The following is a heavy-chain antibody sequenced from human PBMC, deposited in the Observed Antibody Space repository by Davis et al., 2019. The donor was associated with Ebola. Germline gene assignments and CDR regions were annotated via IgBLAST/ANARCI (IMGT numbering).Heavy chain of an antibody. J-gene: IGHJ4*02. D-gene: IGHD6-6*01. CDR1: GFTFSSYT. CDR2: ISYDGSNK. CDR3: AKITGSSGY. Sequence: GESLKISCAASGFTFSSYTMNWVRQAPGKGLEWVAVISYDGSNKYYADSVKGRFTISRDNSKNTLYLQMNSLRAEDTAVYYCAKITGSSGYWGQGTLVTVSS. V-gene: IGHV3-30*18.